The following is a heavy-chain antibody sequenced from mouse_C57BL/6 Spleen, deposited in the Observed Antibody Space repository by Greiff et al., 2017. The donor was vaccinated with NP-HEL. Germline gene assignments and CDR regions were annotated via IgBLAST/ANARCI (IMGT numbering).Heavy chain of an antibody. CDR1: GFTFSDYG. J-gene: IGHJ4*01. D-gene: IGHD1-1*01. CDR2: ISSGSSTI. V-gene: IGHV5-17*01. CDR3: ARRFTTVVASTLYAMDY. Sequence: EVQLVESGGGLVKPGGSLKLSCAASGFTFSDYGMHWVRQAPEKGLEWVAYISSGSSTIYYADTVKGRFTISRDNAKNTLFLQMTSLRSEDTAMYYCARRFTTVVASTLYAMDYWGQGTSVTVSS.